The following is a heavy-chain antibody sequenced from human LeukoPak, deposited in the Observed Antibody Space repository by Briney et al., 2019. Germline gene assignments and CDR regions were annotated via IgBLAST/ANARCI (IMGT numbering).Heavy chain of an antibody. Sequence: SETLSLTCAVSGGSISSSNWWSWVRQPPGKGLEWIGEIYHSGSTNYNPSLKSRVTISVDTSKNQFSLKLSSVTAADTAVYYCARAGGYLGHYYYYGMDVWGQGTTVTVSS. D-gene: IGHD5-12*01. J-gene: IGHJ6*02. CDR2: IYHSGST. CDR3: ARAGGYLGHYYYYGMDV. CDR1: GGSISSSNW. V-gene: IGHV4-4*02.